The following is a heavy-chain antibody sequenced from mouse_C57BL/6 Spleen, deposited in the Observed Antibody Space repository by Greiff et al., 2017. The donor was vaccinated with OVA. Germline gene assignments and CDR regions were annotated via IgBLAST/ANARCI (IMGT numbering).Heavy chain of an antibody. CDR1: GFSLTSYG. CDR2: IWSGGST. Sequence: VQLQQSGPGLVQPSQSLSITCTVSGFSLTSYGVHWVRQSPGKGLEWLGVIWSGGSTDYNAAFISRLSISKDNSKSQVFFKMNSLQADDTAIYYCARKGNYGSSTWFAYWGQGTLVTVSA. CDR3: ARKGNYGSSTWFAY. V-gene: IGHV2-2*01. D-gene: IGHD1-1*01. J-gene: IGHJ3*01.